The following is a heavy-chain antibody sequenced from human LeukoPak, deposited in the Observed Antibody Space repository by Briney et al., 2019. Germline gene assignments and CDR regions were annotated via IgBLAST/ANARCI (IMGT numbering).Heavy chain of an antibody. CDR1: GFTFSSYA. D-gene: IGHD6-13*01. CDR2: ISYDGSNK. V-gene: IGHV3-30-3*01. Sequence: GGSLRLSCAASGFTFSSYAMHWVRQAPGKGLEWVAVISYDGSNKYYADSVKGRFTISRDNSKNTLYLQMNSLRAEDTAVYYCARDRGRGSSSIAAAGTGFDYWGQGTLVTVSS. CDR3: ARDRGRGSSSIAAAGTGFDY. J-gene: IGHJ4*02.